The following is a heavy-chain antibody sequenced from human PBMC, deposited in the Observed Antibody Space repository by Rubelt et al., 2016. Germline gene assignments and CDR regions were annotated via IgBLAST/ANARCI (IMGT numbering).Heavy chain of an antibody. V-gene: IGHV3-30*02. CDR3: AKDYAFDI. CDR2: DGSNK. Sequence: DGSNKYYADSVKGRFTISRDNSKNTLYLQMNSLRAEDTAVYYCAKDYAFDIWGQGTMVTVSS. J-gene: IGHJ3*02.